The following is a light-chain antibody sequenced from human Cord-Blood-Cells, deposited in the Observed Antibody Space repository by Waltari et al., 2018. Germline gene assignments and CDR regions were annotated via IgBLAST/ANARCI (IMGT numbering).Light chain of an antibody. CDR3: AAWDDSLNGPNWV. CDR2: RNN. J-gene: IGLJ3*02. Sequence: QSVLTQPPSASGTPGQRVTISCSGSSSNIGSNTVNWYQQLPGTAPKLLIYRNNHRPAGVPDRFSGSKSGTSASLAISGLQSEDEADYYCAAWDDSLNGPNWVFGGGTKLTVL. CDR1: SSNIGSNT. V-gene: IGLV1-44*01.